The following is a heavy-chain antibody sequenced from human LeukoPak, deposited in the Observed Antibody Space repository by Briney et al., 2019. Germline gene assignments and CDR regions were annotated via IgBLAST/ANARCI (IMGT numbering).Heavy chain of an antibody. Sequence: KPSETLSLTCTVSGGSISSYYWSWIRQPAGKGLEWIGRIYTSGSTNYNPSLKSRVTISVDTSKNQFSLKLSSVTAADTAVYYCAREKIAAAGPRGYFDYWGQGTLVTVSS. CDR2: IYTSGST. V-gene: IGHV4-4*07. CDR3: AREKIAAAGPRGYFDY. J-gene: IGHJ4*02. CDR1: GGSISSYY. D-gene: IGHD6-13*01.